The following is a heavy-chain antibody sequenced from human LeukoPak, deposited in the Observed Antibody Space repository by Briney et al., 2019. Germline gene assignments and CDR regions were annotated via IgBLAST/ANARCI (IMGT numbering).Heavy chain of an antibody. D-gene: IGHD2-15*01. J-gene: IGHJ4*02. Sequence: PGGSLRLSCAASGFTFSNCAMSWVRQAPEKGLEWVSGISGSGSSTYYADSVKGRFTISRDNSENTLSLQMNSLRAEDTAVYYCAREEAGYCSGGSCYGGAYDYWGQGTLVTVSS. CDR1: GFTFSNCA. V-gene: IGHV3-23*01. CDR3: AREEAGYCSGGSCYGGAYDY. CDR2: ISGSGSST.